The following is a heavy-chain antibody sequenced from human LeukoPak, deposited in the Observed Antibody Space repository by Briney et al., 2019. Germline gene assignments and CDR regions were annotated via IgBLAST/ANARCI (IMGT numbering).Heavy chain of an antibody. Sequence: TSETLSLTCTVSLDSITSTTYYWGWIRQPPGKGLEWIGTIYYSGSTYYNSSLKSRITMSIDTSKNQFSLNLRSVTAADTAVYYCARHSLGVAGIWFDPWGQGTLVTVSS. CDR2: IYYSGST. J-gene: IGHJ5*02. V-gene: IGHV4-39*01. CDR1: LDSITSTTYY. D-gene: IGHD6-19*01. CDR3: ARHSLGVAGIWFDP.